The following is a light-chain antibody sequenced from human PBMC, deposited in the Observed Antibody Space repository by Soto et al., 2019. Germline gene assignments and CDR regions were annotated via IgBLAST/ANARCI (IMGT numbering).Light chain of an antibody. CDR3: QQYNSYSPT. J-gene: IGKJ2*01. CDR1: QSISSW. CDR2: DAS. V-gene: IGKV1-5*01. Sequence: DIPMTQSPSTLSASVGDRVTITCRASQSISSWLAWYQQKPGKAPKLLIYDASSLESGVPSRFSGSGSGTEFTLTISRLQSDDFATYYCQQYNSYSPTFGQGTKLEIK.